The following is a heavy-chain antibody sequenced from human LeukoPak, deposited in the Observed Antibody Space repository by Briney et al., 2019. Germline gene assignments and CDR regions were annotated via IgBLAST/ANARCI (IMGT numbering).Heavy chain of an antibody. V-gene: IGHV3-74*01. CDR1: GFTSSTYW. D-gene: IGHD6-19*01. Sequence: GRSLRPSCAASGFTSSTYWMHCVRQAPGNGLVWVSRIESDVSSITYADSVKGRFTISRDNAKNTLYLQMNSLRAEDTAVYYCARDPSAVAGFFDYWGQGTLVTVSS. CDR2: IESDVSSI. J-gene: IGHJ4*02. CDR3: ARDPSAVAGFFDY.